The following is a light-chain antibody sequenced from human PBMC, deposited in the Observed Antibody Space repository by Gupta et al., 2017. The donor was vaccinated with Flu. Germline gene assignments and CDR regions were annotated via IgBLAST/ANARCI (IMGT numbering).Light chain of an antibody. V-gene: IGKV1-39*01. Sequence: QKQGKAPKLLIYAGASSQSAVPSRFSGSGYARDVTLTISSPLQEEFAAYYCQQNYSSPPYTFGQGTKVEIK. CDR2: AGA. CDR3: QQNYSSPPYT. J-gene: IGKJ2*01.